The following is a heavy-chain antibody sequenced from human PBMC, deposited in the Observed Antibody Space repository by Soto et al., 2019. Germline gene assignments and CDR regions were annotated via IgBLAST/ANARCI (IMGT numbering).Heavy chain of an antibody. CDR3: ARDMRNSNFLGFDP. D-gene: IGHD1-1*01. CDR2: MFYSGSA. Sequence: SETLSLTCTVSGVPVSIDSYYWSWIRQSPGKGLEWIGNMFYSGSANYNPSLKSRVTISLDTSRNQFSLKLNSVTAADTAVYYCARDMRNSNFLGFDPWGQGTLVTVSS. V-gene: IGHV4-61*01. J-gene: IGHJ5*02. CDR1: GVPVSIDSYY.